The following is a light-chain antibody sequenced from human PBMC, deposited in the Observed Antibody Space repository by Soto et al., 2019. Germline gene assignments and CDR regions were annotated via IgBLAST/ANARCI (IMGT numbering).Light chain of an antibody. J-gene: IGLJ3*02. CDR2: NIE. CDR3: MLSVGTGVWV. CDR1: SGSVSTSHY. V-gene: IGLV8-61*01. Sequence: QAVVTQEASLSVSPGGTVTLTCGLHSGSVSTSHYPSWYQQTPGQPPRTLILNIEGRPSGVPARFSGTIIGRRAALTITGAQSEDESDYYCMLSVGTGVWVFGGGTKLTVL.